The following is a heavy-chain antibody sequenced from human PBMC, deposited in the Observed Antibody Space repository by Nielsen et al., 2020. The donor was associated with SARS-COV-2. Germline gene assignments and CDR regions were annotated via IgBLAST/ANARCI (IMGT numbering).Heavy chain of an antibody. V-gene: IGHV3-23*01. CDR3: AKGIAAAGRTAFDI. CDR2: ISGSGGST. D-gene: IGHD6-13*01. Sequence: GESLKISCAASGFTFSSYAMSWVRQAPGKGLEWVSAISGSGGSTYYADSVKGRFTISRDNSKNTLYLQMNSLRAEDTAVYYCAKGIAAAGRTAFDIWGQGTMVTVSS. J-gene: IGHJ3*02. CDR1: GFTFSSYA.